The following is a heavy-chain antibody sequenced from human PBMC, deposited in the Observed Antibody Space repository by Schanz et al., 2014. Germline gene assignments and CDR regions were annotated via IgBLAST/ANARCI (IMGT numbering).Heavy chain of an antibody. J-gene: IGHJ5*02. Sequence: QVQLVQSGAEVKKPGASVRVSCKASGYTFTTYAMSWVRQAPGQGLEWVGWISVYTGNTKYGQKVQGRVTMTADASTNTAYIELRSLRSDHTAVYYCAKAEYDILTDSYSRLDPWGHGTLVTVSS. CDR3: AKAEYDILTDSYSRLDP. V-gene: IGHV1-18*01. D-gene: IGHD3-9*01. CDR2: ISVYTGNT. CDR1: GYTFTTYA.